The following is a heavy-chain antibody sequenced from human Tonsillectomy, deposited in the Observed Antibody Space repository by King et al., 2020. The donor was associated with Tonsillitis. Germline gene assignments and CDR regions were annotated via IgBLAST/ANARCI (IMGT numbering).Heavy chain of an antibody. CDR1: GFTFTTYW. J-gene: IGHJ6*03. CDR3: ARGLYYYDTFLGYYMDV. CDR2: IKQDGSEK. V-gene: IGHV3-7*03. Sequence: VQLVESGGGLVQPGGSLRLSCAASGFTFTTYWMSWVRQAPGKGLEWVANIKQDGSEKYYVDSVKGRFTISRENAKNSLYLQMNSLRVEDTAVYYCARGLYYYDTFLGYYMDVWGKGTTVTVSS. D-gene: IGHD3-22*01.